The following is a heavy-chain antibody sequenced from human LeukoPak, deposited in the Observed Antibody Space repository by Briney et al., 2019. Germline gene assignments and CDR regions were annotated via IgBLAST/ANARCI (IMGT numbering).Heavy chain of an antibody. CDR1: GFTFSSYN. Sequence: PGGSLRLSCAASGFTFSSYNMNWVRQAPGKGLEWVSSISTSSSYIYYADSVKGRFTISRDNAKNSLYLQMNSLRAEDTAVYYCARGFDIVATIGYSVDYYYGMDVWGQGTTVTVSS. D-gene: IGHD5-12*01. CDR3: ARGFDIVATIGYSVDYYYGMDV. V-gene: IGHV3-21*01. J-gene: IGHJ6*02. CDR2: ISTSSSYI.